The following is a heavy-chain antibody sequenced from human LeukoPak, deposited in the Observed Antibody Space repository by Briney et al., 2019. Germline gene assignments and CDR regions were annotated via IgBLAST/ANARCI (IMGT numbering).Heavy chain of an antibody. CDR1: GGSFSGYY. CDR3: ARHREQQLVLRGAPKYYFDY. CDR2: INHSGST. D-gene: IGHD6-13*01. J-gene: IGHJ4*02. V-gene: IGHV4-34*01. Sequence: SETLSLTCAVYGGSFSGYYWSWIRQPPGKGLEWIGEINHSGSTNYNPSLKSRVTISVATSKNQFSLKLSSVTAADTAVYYCARHREQQLVLRGAPKYYFDYWGQGTLVTVSS.